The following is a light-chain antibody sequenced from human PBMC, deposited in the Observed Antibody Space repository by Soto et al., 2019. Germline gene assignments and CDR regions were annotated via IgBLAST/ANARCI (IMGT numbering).Light chain of an antibody. V-gene: IGKV3-20*01. J-gene: IGKJ5*01. CDR3: QHYGSSPPIT. CDR1: QSVSSSY. CDR2: GAS. Sequence: EIVLTQSPATLSLSPGERATLSCRASQSVSSSYLAWYQQKPGQTPSLLIYGASSRATGIPDRFSGSGSGTDFTLTISRLEPEDFAVYYCQHYGSSPPITFGQGTRLEIK.